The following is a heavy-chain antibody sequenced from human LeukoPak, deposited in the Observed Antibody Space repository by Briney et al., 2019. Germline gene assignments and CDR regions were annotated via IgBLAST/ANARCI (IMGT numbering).Heavy chain of an antibody. D-gene: IGHD3-16*01. CDR1: GFTFSNYG. V-gene: IGHV3-23*01. CDR3: AQERGGA. J-gene: IGHJ5*02. CDR2: VGTGGVNT. Sequence: PGASLRLSCAASGFTFSNYGMSWVRQAPGKGLEWVSGVGTGGVNTYHVESVKGRFTISRDNSKNTLFLQMNSRRAEDTAVYYCAQERGGAWGQGTLVTVSS.